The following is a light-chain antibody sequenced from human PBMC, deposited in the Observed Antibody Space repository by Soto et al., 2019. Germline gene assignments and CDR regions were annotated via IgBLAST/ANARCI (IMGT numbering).Light chain of an antibody. Sequence: QSVLTQPPSVSGAPGQRVTISCTGSSSDIGAGYDVHWYQQLPGTAPKLLIFANSNRPSGVPDRFSGSKSGIAASLAITGLQPEDEADYYCQSYDSSLSGRIFGTGTKLTVL. V-gene: IGLV1-40*01. J-gene: IGLJ1*01. CDR3: QSYDSSLSGRI. CDR2: ANS. CDR1: SSDIGAGYD.